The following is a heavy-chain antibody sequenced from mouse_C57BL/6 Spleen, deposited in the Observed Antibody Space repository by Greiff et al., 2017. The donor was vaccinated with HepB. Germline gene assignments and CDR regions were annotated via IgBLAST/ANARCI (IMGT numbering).Heavy chain of an antibody. CDR3: ARRGKEGYAMDY. V-gene: IGHV1-53*01. D-gene: IGHD1-3*01. CDR1: GYTFTSYW. J-gene: IGHJ4*01. CDR2: INPSNGGT. Sequence: QVHVKQPGTELVKPGASVKLSCKASGYTFTSYWMHWVKQRPGQGLEWIGNINPSNGGTNYNEKFKSKATLTVDKSSSTAYMQLSSLTSEDSAVYYCARRGKEGYAMDYWGQGTSVTVSS.